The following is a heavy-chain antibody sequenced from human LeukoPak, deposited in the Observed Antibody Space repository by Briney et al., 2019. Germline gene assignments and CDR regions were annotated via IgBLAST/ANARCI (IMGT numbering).Heavy chain of an antibody. J-gene: IGHJ4*02. CDR3: ARDLIAVADISND. Sequence: GGSLRLSCAASGFTFSSYSMNWVRQAPGKGLEWVSSISSSSSYIYYADSVKGRFTISRDNAKNSLYLQMSSLRAEDTAVYYCARDLIAVADISNDWGQGTLVTVSS. V-gene: IGHV3-21*01. D-gene: IGHD6-19*01. CDR2: ISSSSSYI. CDR1: GFTFSSYS.